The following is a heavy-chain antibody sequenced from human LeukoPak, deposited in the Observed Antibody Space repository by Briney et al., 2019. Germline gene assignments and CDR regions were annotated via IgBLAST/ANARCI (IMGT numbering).Heavy chain of an antibody. CDR2: IYHSGST. CDR3: ARGGVKLERGLYDY. D-gene: IGHD1-1*01. J-gene: IGHJ4*02. V-gene: IGHV4-34*01. CDR1: GGSFSGYY. Sequence: SETLSLTCAVYGGSFSGYYWSWIRQPPGKGLEWIGYIYHSGSTYYNPSLKSRVTISVDRSKNQFSLKLSSVTAADTAVYYCARGGVKLERGLYDYWGQGTLVTVSS.